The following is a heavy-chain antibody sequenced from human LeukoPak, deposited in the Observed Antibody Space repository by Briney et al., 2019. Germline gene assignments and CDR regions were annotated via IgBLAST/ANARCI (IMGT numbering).Heavy chain of an antibody. D-gene: IGHD1-26*01. CDR2: INHSGST. Sequence: SETLSLTCAVYGGSFSGYYWSWIRQPPGKGLEWIGEINHSGSTNYNPSLKSRVTISVDTSKNQFSLKLSSVTAADTAVYYCARASSGSYDYWGQGTLVTVSS. J-gene: IGHJ4*02. CDR1: GGSFSGYY. CDR3: ARASSGSYDY. V-gene: IGHV4-34*01.